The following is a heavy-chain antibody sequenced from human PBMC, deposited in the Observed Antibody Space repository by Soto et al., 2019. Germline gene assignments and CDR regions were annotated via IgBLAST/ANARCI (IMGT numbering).Heavy chain of an antibody. Sequence: SETLSLTCTVSGGSMSSYYWSWIRQPPGKGLEWIGSIYYSGSTNYNPSLKRRVTISVDTSKNQFSLKLSSVTAADTAVYYCARLPYPYYYDSSGHSRADYWRQGTLVTVSS. J-gene: IGHJ4*02. V-gene: IGHV4-59*08. CDR2: IYYSGST. CDR3: ARLPYPYYYDSSGHSRADY. D-gene: IGHD3-22*01. CDR1: GGSMSSYY.